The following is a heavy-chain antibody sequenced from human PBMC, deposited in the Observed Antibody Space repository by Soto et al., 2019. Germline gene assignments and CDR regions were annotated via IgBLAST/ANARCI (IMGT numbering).Heavy chain of an antibody. CDR2: IKQDGSEK. Sequence: GGSLRLSCAASGFTFSSYWMSWVRQAPGKGLEWVANIKQDGSEKYYVDSVKGRFTISRDNAKNSLYLQMNSLRAEDTAVYYCARDKTAAAGTGWFDPWGQGTLVTVSS. V-gene: IGHV3-7*05. CDR3: ARDKTAAAGTGWFDP. J-gene: IGHJ5*02. CDR1: GFTFSSYW. D-gene: IGHD6-13*01.